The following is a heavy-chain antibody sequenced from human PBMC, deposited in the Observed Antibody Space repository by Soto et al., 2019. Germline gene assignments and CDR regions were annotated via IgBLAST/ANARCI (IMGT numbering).Heavy chain of an antibody. V-gene: IGHV1-18*01. CDR2: ISAYNGNT. J-gene: IGHJ4*02. D-gene: IGHD3-9*01. Sequence: QVQLVQSGAEVKKPGASVKVSCKASGYTFTSYGISSVRQAPGQGLEWMGWISAYNGNTNYAQKLQGRVTMTTDTSTSTAYMELRSLRSDDTAVYYCARVNYDIKLTAWVFDYWGQGTLVTVSS. CDR3: ARVNYDIKLTAWVFDY. CDR1: GYTFTSYG.